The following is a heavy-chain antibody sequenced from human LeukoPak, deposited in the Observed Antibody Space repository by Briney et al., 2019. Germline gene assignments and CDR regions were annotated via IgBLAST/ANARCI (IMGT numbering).Heavy chain of an antibody. D-gene: IGHD3-22*01. CDR2: INPNSGGT. CDR1: GYTFTSYY. Sequence: ASVKVSCKASGYTFTSYYMHWVRQAPGQGLEWMGWINPNSGGTNYAQKFQGRVTMTRDTSISTAYMELSRLRSDDTAVYFCARGPRYHYDSSGPFDYWGQGTLVTVSS. V-gene: IGHV1-2*02. CDR3: ARGPRYHYDSSGPFDY. J-gene: IGHJ4*02.